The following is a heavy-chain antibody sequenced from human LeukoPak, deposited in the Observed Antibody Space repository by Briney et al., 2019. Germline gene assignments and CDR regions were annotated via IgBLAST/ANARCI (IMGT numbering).Heavy chain of an antibody. CDR1: GFTFSSYS. Sequence: GGSLRLSCSASGFTFSSYSMHWVRQAPGKGLEYVSAITSNGGSTYYADSVKGRFTISRDSSGNTAYLQMNSLRIDDTAVYYCVKASSGSYWGGYFDYWGQGALVTVSS. V-gene: IGHV3-64D*06. J-gene: IGHJ4*02. D-gene: IGHD1-26*01. CDR3: VKASSGSYWGGYFDY. CDR2: ITSNGGST.